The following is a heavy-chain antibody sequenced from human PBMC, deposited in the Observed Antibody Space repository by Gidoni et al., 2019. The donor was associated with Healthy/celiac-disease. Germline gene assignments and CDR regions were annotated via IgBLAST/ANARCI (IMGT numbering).Heavy chain of an antibody. Sequence: QVQLQESGPGLVKPSGTLSLTCAVSGGSISSSNWWGWVRQPPGKGLEWIGEIYHSGSTNYNPSLKSLVTISVDKSKNQFSLKLSSVTAADTAVYYCARDQRLAARMYNWFDPWGQGTLVTVSS. CDR1: GGSISSSNW. V-gene: IGHV4-4*02. CDR3: ARDQRLAARMYNWFDP. D-gene: IGHD6-6*01. CDR2: IYHSGST. J-gene: IGHJ5*02.